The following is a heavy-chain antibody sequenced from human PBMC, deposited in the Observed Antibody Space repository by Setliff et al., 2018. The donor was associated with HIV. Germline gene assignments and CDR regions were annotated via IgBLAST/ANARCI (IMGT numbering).Heavy chain of an antibody. D-gene: IGHD5-18*01. CDR3: SNWNTTIDADS. CDR1: SGSFGANY. V-gene: IGHV4-34*01. Sequence: KPSETLSLTCAVDSGSFGANYLTWIRQPPGKGLEWIGEIHPSGATNYLPSLKSRVTMSLDTSKNQFSLKLTSVTAADTALYYCSNWNTTIDADSWGQGTLVTVSS. CDR2: IHPSGAT. J-gene: IGHJ4*02.